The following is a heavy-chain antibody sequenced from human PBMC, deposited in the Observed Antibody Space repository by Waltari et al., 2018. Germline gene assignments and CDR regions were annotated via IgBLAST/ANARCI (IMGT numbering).Heavy chain of an antibody. D-gene: IGHD1-26*01. CDR2: IYYSGST. V-gene: IGHV4-39*07. CDR1: GGSISSSSYY. CDR3: ARDGEWELLLRYFDY. Sequence: QLQLQESGPGLVKPSETLSLTCTVSGGSISSSSYYWGWIRQPPGKGLEWIGSIYYSGSTYYNPSLKSRVTISVDTSKNQFSLKLSSVTAADTAVYYCARDGEWELLLRYFDYWGQGTLVTVSS. J-gene: IGHJ4*02.